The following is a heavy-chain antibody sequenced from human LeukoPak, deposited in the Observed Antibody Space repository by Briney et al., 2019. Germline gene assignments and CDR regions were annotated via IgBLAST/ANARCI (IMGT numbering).Heavy chain of an antibody. J-gene: IGHJ4*02. CDR1: GGTFSSYA. Sequence: GASVKVSCKASGGTFSSYAISWVRQVPGHGLEWMGRIIPLIGTGNYAQKFQGRVTITADKSTSTAYMELSSLRSEDSAVYYCATEGIQIWLGVFVYWGQGTPITVSS. V-gene: IGHV1-69*04. CDR2: IIPLIGTG. D-gene: IGHD5-18*01. CDR3: ATEGIQIWLGVFVY.